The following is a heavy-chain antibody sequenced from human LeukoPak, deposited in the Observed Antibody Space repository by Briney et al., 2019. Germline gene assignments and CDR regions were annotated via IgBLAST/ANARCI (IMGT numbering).Heavy chain of an antibody. CDR1: GGSISSSSYY. D-gene: IGHD3-3*01. CDR2: IYYSGST. CDR3: ARGVTHITIFGVVVNRYFDY. J-gene: IGHJ4*02. Sequence: SETLSLTCTVSGGSISSSSYYWGWIRQPPGKGLEWIGSIYYSGSTNYNPSLKSRVTISVDTSKNQFSLKLSSVTAADTAVYYCARGVTHITIFGVVVNRYFDYWGQGTLVTVSS. V-gene: IGHV4-39*07.